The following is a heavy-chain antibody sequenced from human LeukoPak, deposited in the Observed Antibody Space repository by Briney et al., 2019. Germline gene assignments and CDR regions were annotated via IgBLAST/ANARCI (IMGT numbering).Heavy chain of an antibody. CDR2: INHSGST. Sequence: PSETLSLTCAVYGGSFSGYYWSWIRQPPGKGLEWIGEINHSGSTNYNPSLKSRVTISVDTSKNQFSLKLSSVTAADTAVYYCARLNIASTGTLDYWGQGTLVTVSS. CDR3: ARLNIASTGTLDY. CDR1: GGSFSGYY. V-gene: IGHV4-34*01. D-gene: IGHD6-13*01. J-gene: IGHJ4*02.